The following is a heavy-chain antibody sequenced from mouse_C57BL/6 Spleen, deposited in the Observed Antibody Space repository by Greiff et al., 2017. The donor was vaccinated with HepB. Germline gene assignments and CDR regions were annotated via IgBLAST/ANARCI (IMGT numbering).Heavy chain of an antibody. Sequence: EVMLVESGGGLVQPGGSLKLSCAASGFTFSDYYMYWVRQTPEKRLEWVAYISNGGGSTYYPDTVKGRFTISRDNAKNTLYLQMSRLKSEDTAMYYCARQEQAYLHYYAMDYWGQGTSVTVSS. J-gene: IGHJ4*01. D-gene: IGHD5-5*01. V-gene: IGHV5-12*01. CDR1: GFTFSDYY. CDR3: ARQEQAYLHYYAMDY. CDR2: ISNGGGST.